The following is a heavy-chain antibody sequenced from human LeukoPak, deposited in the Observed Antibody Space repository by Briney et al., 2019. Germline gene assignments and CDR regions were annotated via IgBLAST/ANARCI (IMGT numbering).Heavy chain of an antibody. CDR3: AREGEYYYDGSGYYFDY. V-gene: IGHV3-48*03. CDR1: GFTFRSYE. Sequence: GGSLRLSCAASGFTFRSYEMNWVRQAPGKGLEWVSYISDSGSTKNYADPVKGRFTISRDNAKNSLYLQMNSLRAEDTAVYYCAREGEYYYDGSGYYFDYWGQGTLVTVSS. J-gene: IGHJ4*02. CDR2: ISDSGSTK. D-gene: IGHD3-22*01.